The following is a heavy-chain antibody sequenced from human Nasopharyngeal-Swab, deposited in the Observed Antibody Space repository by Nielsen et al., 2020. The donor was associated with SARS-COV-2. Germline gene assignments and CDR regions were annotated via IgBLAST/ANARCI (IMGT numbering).Heavy chain of an antibody. Sequence: GGSLKLSCAASGFTFTDYDLHWVRQVPGKGLEWVSAIGTARDTYYADSVKGRFTISRESAKNSFYLQMDGLGAGDTAVYYCARGGTYYDDSGYYYFDYWGLGTLVTASS. V-gene: IGHV3-13*02. CDR3: ARGGTYYDDSGYYYFDY. CDR2: IGTARDT. D-gene: IGHD3-22*01. J-gene: IGHJ4*02. CDR1: GFTFTDYD.